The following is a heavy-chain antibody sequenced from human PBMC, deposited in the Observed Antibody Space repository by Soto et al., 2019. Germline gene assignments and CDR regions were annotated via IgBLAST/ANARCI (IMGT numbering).Heavy chain of an antibody. Sequence: SSETLSLTCTVSGASISGFYWSWIRKSAGKGLEWIGRIYATGTTDYNPSLKSRVMMSVDTSKKQFSLKLRSVTAADTAVYYCVRDGTKTLRDWFDPWGQGISVTVSS. V-gene: IGHV4-4*07. J-gene: IGHJ5*02. CDR1: GASISGFY. D-gene: IGHD1-1*01. CDR2: IYATGTT. CDR3: VRDGTKTLRDWFDP.